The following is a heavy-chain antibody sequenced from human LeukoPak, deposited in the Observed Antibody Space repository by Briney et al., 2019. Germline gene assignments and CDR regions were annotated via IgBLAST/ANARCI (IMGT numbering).Heavy chain of an antibody. J-gene: IGHJ4*02. D-gene: IGHD4-17*01. CDR3: ARAGDYRFEY. Sequence: GGSLRLSCAAPGFTFSSYWMHWVRQAPGKGLVWVSRINTAGSSTNYADSVKGRFTISRDNAKNTVYLQMNSLRAEDTAVYYCARAGDYRFEYWGQGALVTVSS. V-gene: IGHV3-74*01. CDR2: INTAGSST. CDR1: GFTFSSYW.